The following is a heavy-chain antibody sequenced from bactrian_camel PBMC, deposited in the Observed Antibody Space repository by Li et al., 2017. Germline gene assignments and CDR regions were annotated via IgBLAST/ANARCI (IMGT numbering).Heavy chain of an antibody. Sequence: HVQLVESGGGSVQSGGSLTLSCTASGFTFDDSDQAWYRQAPGNECELVSSIYSDGTTNYAGSVKGRFTISQESANNTVYLQMDSLEPDDTATYYCAATRGPLPVRWVFEEGRYAYWGRGPRSPSP. J-gene: IGHJ4*01. CDR1: GFTFDDSD. CDR3: AATRGPLPVRWVFEEGRYAY. V-gene: IGHV3S60*01. CDR2: IYSDGTT. D-gene: IGHD4*01.